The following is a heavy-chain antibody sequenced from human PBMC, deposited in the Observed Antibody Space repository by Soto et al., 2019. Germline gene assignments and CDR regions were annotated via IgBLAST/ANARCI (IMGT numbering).Heavy chain of an antibody. CDR1: GFTFSSYS. CDR2: ISSSSSYI. CDR3: ARERNREKKDTGGYYYYGMDV. Sequence: PGGSLRLSCAASGFTFSSYSMNWVRQAPGKGLEWVSSISSSSSYIYYADSVKGRFTISRDNAKNSLYLQMNSLRAEDTAVYYCARERNREKKDTGGYYYYGMDVWGQGTTVTVSS. V-gene: IGHV3-21*01. D-gene: IGHD5-18*01. J-gene: IGHJ6*02.